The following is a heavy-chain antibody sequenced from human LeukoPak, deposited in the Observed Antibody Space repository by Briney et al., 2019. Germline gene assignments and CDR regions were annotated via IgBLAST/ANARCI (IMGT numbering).Heavy chain of an antibody. CDR3: ARAPGDPPNY. J-gene: IGHJ4*02. Sequence: GGSLRLSCAASGFTFSGSPILWVRQASGKGLEWVGRIRSKADNYATAYAASVQGRCTISRDDSKSTAYLQLNSLKTEDTAVYYCARAPGDPPNYWGQGTLVTVSS. CDR2: IRSKADNYAT. V-gene: IGHV3-73*01. CDR1: GFTFSGSP.